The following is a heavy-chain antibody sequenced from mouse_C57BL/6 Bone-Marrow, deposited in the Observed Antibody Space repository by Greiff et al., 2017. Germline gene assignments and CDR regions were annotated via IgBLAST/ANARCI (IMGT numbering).Heavy chain of an antibody. J-gene: IGHJ2*01. Sequence: VQLQQSGPVLVKPGASVKMSCKASGYTFTDYYMNWVKQSHGKSLEWIGDINPYNGGTSYNQKFKGKATLTVDKSSSTAYMELNSLTSEDSAVYYCASDYYYGSSPFLDDWGQGTTLTVSS. CDR1: GYTFTDYY. CDR2: INPYNGGT. D-gene: IGHD1-1*01. V-gene: IGHV1-19*01. CDR3: ASDYYYGSSPFLDD.